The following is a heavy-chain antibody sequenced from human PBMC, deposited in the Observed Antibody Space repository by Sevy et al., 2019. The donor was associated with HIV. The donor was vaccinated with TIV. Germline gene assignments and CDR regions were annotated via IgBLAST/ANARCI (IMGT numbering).Heavy chain of an antibody. Sequence: KASETLSLTCTVSGGSISSYYWSWIRQPPGKGLEWIGYIYYSGSTNYNPSLKSRVTISVDTSKNQFSLKLSSVTAADTAVYYCARVPVGYDFWSGYVRRSDYYYYYMDVWGKGTTVTVSS. J-gene: IGHJ6*03. CDR3: ARVPVGYDFWSGYVRRSDYYYYYMDV. V-gene: IGHV4-59*01. CDR2: IYYSGST. D-gene: IGHD3-3*01. CDR1: GGSISSYY.